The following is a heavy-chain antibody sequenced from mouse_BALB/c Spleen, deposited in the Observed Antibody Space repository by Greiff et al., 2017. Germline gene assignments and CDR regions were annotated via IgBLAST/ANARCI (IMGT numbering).Heavy chain of an antibody. J-gene: IGHJ3*01. V-gene: IGHV2-9-2*01. CDR2: IWTGGGT. CDR1: GFSLTSYD. Sequence: VHLVESGPGLVAPSQSLSITCTVSGFSLTSYDISWIRQPPGKGLEWLGVIWTGGGTNYNSAFMSRLSISKDNSKSQVFLKMNSLQTDDTAIYYCVRDDDYDGSWFAYWGQGTLVTVSA. D-gene: IGHD2-4*01. CDR3: VRDDDYDGSWFAY.